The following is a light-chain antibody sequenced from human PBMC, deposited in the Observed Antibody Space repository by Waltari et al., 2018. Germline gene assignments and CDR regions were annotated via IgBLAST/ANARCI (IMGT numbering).Light chain of an antibody. CDR1: ISVVGNAHL. CDR3: CSYAGHSTYV. Sequence: QSALTQPASVSGSPGQSITISCTGTISVVGNAHLVSWYQQHPGKAPKLMIYEVSQRPSGVSNRFSGSKSGNTASLTISGLQPEDETDYYCCSYAGHSTYVFGTGTKVTVL. CDR2: EVS. J-gene: IGLJ1*01. V-gene: IGLV2-23*02.